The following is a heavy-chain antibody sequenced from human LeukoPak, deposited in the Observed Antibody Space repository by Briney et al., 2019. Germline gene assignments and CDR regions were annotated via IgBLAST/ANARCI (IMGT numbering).Heavy chain of an antibody. Sequence: SQTLSLTCTVSGSSISSGSYYWSWIRQPAGKGLEWIGRIYTSGSTNYNPSLKSRVTISVDTSKNQFSLKLSSVTAADPAVYYCARGVVPAAPFSYGGQGPLVTVSS. CDR2: IYTSGST. J-gene: IGHJ4*02. V-gene: IGHV4-61*02. CDR1: GSSISSGSYY. CDR3: ARGVVPAAPFSY. D-gene: IGHD2-2*01.